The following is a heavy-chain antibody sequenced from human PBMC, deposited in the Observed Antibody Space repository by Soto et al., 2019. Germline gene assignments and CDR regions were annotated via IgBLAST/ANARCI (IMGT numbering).Heavy chain of an antibody. CDR1: GFLFSRFG. CDR2: IVNHGGRK. Sequence: QVQLVESGGGVVQPGTSLRLSCAASGFLFSRFGMHWVRQAPGKGLEWVAVIVNHGGRKDYADSVRGRFTISSDNSRNTLLLEMSSLRVEDPAISFCARDDEYDDNGLDYWGQGTLVTVSS. J-gene: IGHJ4*02. D-gene: IGHD1-1*01. CDR3: ARDDEYDDNGLDY. V-gene: IGHV3-33*01.